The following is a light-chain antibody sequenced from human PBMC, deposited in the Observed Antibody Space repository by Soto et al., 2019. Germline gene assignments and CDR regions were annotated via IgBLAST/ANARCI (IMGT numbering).Light chain of an antibody. Sequence: QSVLTQPPSVSGTPGQRVTISCSGSTSNIGSYPVNWYQQLPGTAPKLLVYMNNQRPSGVPDRFSGSKSGTSASLAISGLQSEDEADYHCAAWDDRLNGYVFGTGTKLTVL. J-gene: IGLJ1*01. CDR3: AAWDDRLNGYV. V-gene: IGLV1-44*01. CDR2: MNN. CDR1: TSNIGSYP.